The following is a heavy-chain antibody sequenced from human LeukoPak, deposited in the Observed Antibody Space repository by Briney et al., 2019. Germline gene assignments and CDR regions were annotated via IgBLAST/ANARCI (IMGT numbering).Heavy chain of an antibody. CDR2: INWNGGSI. CDR3: AREKYDSSGYYTDNYYFDY. J-gene: IGHJ4*02. V-gene: IGHV3-20*04. D-gene: IGHD3-22*01. Sequence: GGSLRLSCAASGFTFDDYGMTWVRQAPGKGLEWVSDINWNGGSIGYADSVKGRLTVSRDNAKNSLYLQMNSLRAEDTAFYYCAREKYDSSGYYTDNYYFDYWGQGTLVTVSS. CDR1: GFTFDDYG.